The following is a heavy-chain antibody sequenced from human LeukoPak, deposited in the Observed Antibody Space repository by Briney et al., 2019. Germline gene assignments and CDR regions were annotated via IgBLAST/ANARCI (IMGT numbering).Heavy chain of an antibody. CDR3: ARMAYDTSGSYYFDY. Sequence: SETLSLTCTVSGGSISSYYWSWIRQPPGKGLEWIGYIYHSGSTNYNPSLKSRVTISVDTSKNQFSLKLSSVTAADTAVYYCARMAYDTSGSYYFDYWGQGTLLTVSS. CDR2: IYHSGST. CDR1: GGSISSYY. J-gene: IGHJ4*02. V-gene: IGHV4-4*08. D-gene: IGHD3-22*01.